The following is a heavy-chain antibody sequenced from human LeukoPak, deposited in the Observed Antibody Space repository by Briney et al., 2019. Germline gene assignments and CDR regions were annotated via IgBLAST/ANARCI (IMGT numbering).Heavy chain of an antibody. V-gene: IGHV4-4*07. Sequence: SETLSLTCTASGGSISSYYWSWIRQPAGKGLEWIGRIYTSGSTNYNPSLKSRVTMSVDTAKNQFSLKLSSVTDAETAVYYCARGGQYGSGSYYTYYYCGMDVWGQGTTVTVSS. CDR2: IYTSGST. J-gene: IGHJ6*02. CDR3: ARGGQYGSGSYYTYYYCGMDV. D-gene: IGHD3-10*01. CDR1: GGSISSYY.